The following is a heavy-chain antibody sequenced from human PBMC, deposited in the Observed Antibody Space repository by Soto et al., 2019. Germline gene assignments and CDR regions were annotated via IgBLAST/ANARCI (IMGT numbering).Heavy chain of an antibody. CDR1: GGSISSYY. V-gene: IGHV4-59*01. CDR3: ARETYYYDSSVYSTPMVDY. J-gene: IGHJ4*02. CDR2: IYYSGST. Sequence: SETLSLTCTVSGGSISSYYWSWIRQPPGKGLEWIGYIYYSGSTNYNPSLKSRVTTSVDTSENQFSLKLSSVTAADTAVYYCARETYYYDSSVYSTPMVDYWGQGTLVTVSS. D-gene: IGHD3-22*01.